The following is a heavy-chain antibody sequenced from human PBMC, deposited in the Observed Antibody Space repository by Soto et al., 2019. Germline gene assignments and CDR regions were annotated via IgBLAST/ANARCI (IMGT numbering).Heavy chain of an antibody. D-gene: IGHD3-9*01. CDR1: GYTFPNFG. CDR3: TRDAKYHDILTGYLVNDH. Sequence: QVQLVQSGAEVKKPGASAKVSCKASGYTFPNFGISWVRQAPGQGLEWLGWISTDNGDTKYAQKIQARVTLTTDTATTTVYMELTSLRPDDTAVYYCTRDAKYHDILTGYLVNDHWGQGTLVTVSS. CDR2: ISTDNGDT. J-gene: IGHJ4*02. V-gene: IGHV1-18*04.